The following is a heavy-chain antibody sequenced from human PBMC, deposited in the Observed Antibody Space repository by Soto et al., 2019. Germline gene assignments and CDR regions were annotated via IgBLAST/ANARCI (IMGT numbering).Heavy chain of an antibody. D-gene: IGHD2-15*01. V-gene: IGHV5-10-1*01. CDR3: ARHFCSGGACYSGADFDY. J-gene: IGHJ4*02. CDR1: GYSLTNYW. CDR2: IDPSDSYT. Sequence: PGESLKISCKGSGYSLTNYWISWVRQMPGKGLEWMGRIDPSDSYTNYRPSFQGRVTISADKSISTAYLQWSSLEASDTAIYYCARHFCSGGACYSGADFDYWGQGTLVTVSS.